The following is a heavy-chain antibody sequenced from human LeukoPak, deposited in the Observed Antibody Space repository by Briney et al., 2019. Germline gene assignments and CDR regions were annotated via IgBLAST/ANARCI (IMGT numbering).Heavy chain of an antibody. CDR2: IYASGST. V-gene: IGHV4-4*07. CDR3: ARGGRYYDSRGYHREYYFDY. D-gene: IGHD3-22*01. CDR1: GGSISSYY. Sequence: SETLSLTCTVSGGSISSYYWSWIRLPAGRGLEWIGRIYASGSTNYNPSLNSRVSISVDTSNNQFSLNLSSVTAADTAVYYCARGGRYYDSRGYHREYYFDYWGQGTLVTVSS. J-gene: IGHJ4*02.